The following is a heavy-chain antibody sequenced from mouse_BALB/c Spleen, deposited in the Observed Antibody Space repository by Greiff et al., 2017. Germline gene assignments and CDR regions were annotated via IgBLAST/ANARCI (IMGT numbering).Heavy chain of an antibody. J-gene: IGHJ4*01. CDR1: GYTFTSYY. Sequence: QVQLQQSGPELVKPGASVRISCKASGYTFTSYYIHWVKQRPGQGLEWIGWIYPGNVNTKYNEKFKGKATLTADKSSSTAYMQLSSLTSEDSAVYFCARDGYAMDYWGQGTSVTVSS. CDR3: ARDGYAMDY. V-gene: IGHV1S56*01. CDR2: IYPGNVNT.